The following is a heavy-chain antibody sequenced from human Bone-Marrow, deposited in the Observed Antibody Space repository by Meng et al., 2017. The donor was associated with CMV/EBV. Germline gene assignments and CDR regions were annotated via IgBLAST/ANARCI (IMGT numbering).Heavy chain of an antibody. Sequence: GESLKISCAASGFTFSSYAMHWVRQAPGKGLEWVSVISYDGSNKYYADSVKGRFTISRENSKNTLYLQMNSLRAEDTAVYYCARDGTIFGVVFDYWGQGTLVTVSS. CDR3: ARDGTIFGVVFDY. V-gene: IGHV3-30*04. CDR2: ISYDGSNK. CDR1: GFTFSSYA. D-gene: IGHD3-3*01. J-gene: IGHJ4*02.